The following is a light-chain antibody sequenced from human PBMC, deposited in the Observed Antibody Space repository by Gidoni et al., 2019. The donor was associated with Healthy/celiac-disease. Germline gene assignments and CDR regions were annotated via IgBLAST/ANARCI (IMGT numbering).Light chain of an antibody. V-gene: IGKV3-15*01. J-gene: IGKJ4*01. CDR2: GAS. Sequence: EIVMTQSPATLSVSPRERATLSCRASQSVSSNLAWYQQKPDQAPRLLIYGASTRATGIPARFSGSGSGTEFTLTISSLQSEDFAVYYCQQYNNWLLGTFGGGTKVEIK. CDR3: QQYNNWLLGT. CDR1: QSVSSN.